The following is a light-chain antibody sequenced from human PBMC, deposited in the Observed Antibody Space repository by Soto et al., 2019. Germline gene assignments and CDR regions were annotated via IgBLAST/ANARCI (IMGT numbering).Light chain of an antibody. CDR3: QQYGSSLFS. J-gene: IGKJ3*01. CDR1: QSVSGTY. CDR2: GAT. V-gene: IGKV3-20*01. Sequence: EIVLTQSPGTLSLSPGERASLSCRASQSVSGTYLAWYQQKPGQAPRLLIFGATSRATGTPDRFTGSGSGTDFTLTISRLEPEDSAVYHCQQYGSSLFSFGPGTKVDIK.